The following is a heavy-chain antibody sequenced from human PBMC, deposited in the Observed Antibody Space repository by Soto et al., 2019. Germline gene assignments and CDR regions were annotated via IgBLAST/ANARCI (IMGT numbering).Heavy chain of an antibody. Sequence: QVQLQESGPGLVKPSENLSLTCTVSGGSISSYYWSWIRQPPGKGLEWIGYIYYSGSTNYNPSLKSRVTISVDTSKNQFSLKRSSVTAADTAVYYCARAGTTLVRGFISGGFVPGGQLNLCTVSS. V-gene: IGHV4-59*01. CDR1: GGSISSYY. J-gene: IGHJ5*02. CDR3: ARAGTTLVRGFISGGFVP. CDR2: IYYSGST. D-gene: IGHD3-10*01.